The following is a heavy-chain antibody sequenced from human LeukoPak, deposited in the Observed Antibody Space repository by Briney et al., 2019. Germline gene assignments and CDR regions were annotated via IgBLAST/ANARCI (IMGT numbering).Heavy chain of an antibody. V-gene: IGHV3-48*04. CDR2: ISSSSSTI. J-gene: IGHJ4*02. Sequence: GGSLRLSCAASGFTFSSYSMNWVRQAPGKGLEWVSYISSSSSTIYYADSVKGRLTISRDNAKNSLYLQMNSLRAEDTAVYYCARTDSSSWYVYWGQGTLVTVSS. CDR1: GFTFSSYS. D-gene: IGHD6-13*01. CDR3: ARTDSSSWYVY.